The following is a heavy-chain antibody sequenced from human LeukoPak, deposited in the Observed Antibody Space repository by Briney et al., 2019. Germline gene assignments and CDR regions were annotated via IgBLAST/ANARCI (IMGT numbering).Heavy chain of an antibody. J-gene: IGHJ4*02. CDR2: ISGSGGST. CDR3: AKGIAVAGHFDY. D-gene: IGHD6-19*01. V-gene: IGHV3-23*01. CDR1: GFTVSSNY. Sequence: GGSLRLSCAASGFTVSSNYMSWVRQAPGKGLEWVSAISGSGGSTYYADSVKGRFTISRDNSKNTLYLQMNSLRAEDTAVYYCAKGIAVAGHFDYWGQGTLVTVSS.